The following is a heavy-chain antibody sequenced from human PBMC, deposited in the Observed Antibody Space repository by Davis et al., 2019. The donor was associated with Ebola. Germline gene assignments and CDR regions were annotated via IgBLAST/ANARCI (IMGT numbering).Heavy chain of an antibody. CDR1: GYTFTSYG. V-gene: IGHV1-18*04. Sequence: AASVKVSCKASGYTFTSYGITWVRQAPGQGLEWMGWINPHNGNTNYAQNVQGRVTMTTDTSTSTAYMEVGILRSDDTAVYFCARSGSYEERYFDYWGQGTLVTVSS. CDR3: ARSGSYEERYFDY. CDR2: INPHNGNT. J-gene: IGHJ4*02. D-gene: IGHD1-26*01.